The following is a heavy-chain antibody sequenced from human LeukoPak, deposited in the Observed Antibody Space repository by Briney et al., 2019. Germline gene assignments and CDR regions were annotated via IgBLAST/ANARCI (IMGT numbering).Heavy chain of an antibody. D-gene: IGHD5-18*01. V-gene: IGHV4-34*01. Sequence: SETLSLTCAVYGGSFSGYYWSWIRQPPGKGLEWIGEINHSGSTNYNPSLKSRVTISVDTSKNQFSLKLNSVTAADTAVYYCSRASGYSPGGYWGQGTLVTVSS. CDR2: INHSGST. CDR1: GGSFSGYY. J-gene: IGHJ4*02. CDR3: SRASGYSPGGY.